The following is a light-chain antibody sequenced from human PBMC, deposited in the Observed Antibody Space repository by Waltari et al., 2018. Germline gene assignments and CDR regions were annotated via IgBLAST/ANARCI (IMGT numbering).Light chain of an antibody. Sequence: DIQMTQSPSSVSASVGDRVTLTLRASQGISRRLAWYQQKPGKAPKLLIYDASSLHSGVPSRFSGSGSGTEFTLTISSLQPEDFATYYCQQVDSFPRTFGQGTKVEVK. CDR2: DAS. CDR3: QQVDSFPRT. V-gene: IGKV1-12*01. J-gene: IGKJ1*01. CDR1: QGISRR.